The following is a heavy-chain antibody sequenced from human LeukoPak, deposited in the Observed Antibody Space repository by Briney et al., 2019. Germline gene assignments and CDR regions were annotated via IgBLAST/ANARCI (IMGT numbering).Heavy chain of an antibody. V-gene: IGHV4-59*01. Sequence: SETLSLTCTVSGGSISSYYWSWIRQPPGKGLEWIGYIYYSGSTNYNPSLKSRVTISVDTSKNQFSLKLSSVTAADTAVYYCARDLSGIAVSGIDYYHYYMDVWGKGTTVTVSS. J-gene: IGHJ6*03. D-gene: IGHD6-19*01. CDR1: GGSISSYY. CDR2: IYYSGST. CDR3: ARDLSGIAVSGIDYYHYYMDV.